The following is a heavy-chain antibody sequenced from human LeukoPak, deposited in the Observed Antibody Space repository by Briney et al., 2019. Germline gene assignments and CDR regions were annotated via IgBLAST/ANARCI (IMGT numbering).Heavy chain of an antibody. CDR2: INPSGGST. V-gene: IGHV1-46*01. J-gene: IGHJ4*02. CDR3: ARGEYYYDSSGYYFDY. D-gene: IGHD3-22*01. CDR1: GYTFTSYY. Sequence: ASVKVSCKASGYTFTSYYMHWVRQAPGQGLEWMGIINPSGGSTSYAQKFQGRVTMTRDMSTSTVYKELSSLRSEDTAVYYCARGEYYYDSSGYYFDYWGQGTLVTVSS.